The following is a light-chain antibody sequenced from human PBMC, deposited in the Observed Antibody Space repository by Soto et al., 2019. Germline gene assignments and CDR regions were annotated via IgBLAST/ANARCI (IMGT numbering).Light chain of an antibody. CDR1: RIGRKS. J-gene: IGLJ1*01. V-gene: IGLV3-21*04. CDR3: QVWDTSSDHYV. Sequence: SYELTQPPSESAAPGETASISCGGDRIGRKSVHWYQQKPGQAPVLVMYYDNDRPSEIPERFSGFNSGNTATLDISGVEAGDEADYYCQVWDTSSDHYVFGPGTKLTVL. CDR2: YDN.